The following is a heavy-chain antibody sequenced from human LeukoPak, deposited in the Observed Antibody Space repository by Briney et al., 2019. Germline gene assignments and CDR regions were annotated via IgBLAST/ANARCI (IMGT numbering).Heavy chain of an antibody. J-gene: IGHJ4*02. CDR1: GFTFSNYG. V-gene: IGHV3-23*01. CDR3: AKGRDNYAYGDFDY. CDR2: MRVGGKT. Sequence: PGGSLRLSCVASGFTFSNYGMSWVRQAPGKGLEWASIMRVGGKTYYAESVTGRFTISRDNSKNTVYLQMSNLRAEDTALYYCAKGRDNYAYGDFDYWGQGTLVTVSS. D-gene: IGHD5-18*01.